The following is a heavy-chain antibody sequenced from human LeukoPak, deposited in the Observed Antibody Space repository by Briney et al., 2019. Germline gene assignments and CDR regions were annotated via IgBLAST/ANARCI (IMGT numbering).Heavy chain of an antibody. CDR3: ARDPEAYDYVWGSYRYYDY. Sequence: GGSLRLSCAASGFTFSSYSRNWVRQAPGKGLEWVSSISSSSSYIYYADSVKGRFTISRDNAKNSLYLQMNSLRAEDTAVYYCARDPEAYDYVWGSYRYYDYWGQGTLVTVSS. CDR2: ISSSSSYI. CDR1: GFTFSSYS. J-gene: IGHJ4*02. D-gene: IGHD3-16*02. V-gene: IGHV3-21*01.